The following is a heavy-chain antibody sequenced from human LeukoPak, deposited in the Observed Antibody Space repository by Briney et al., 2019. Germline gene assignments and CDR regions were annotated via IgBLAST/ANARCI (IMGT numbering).Heavy chain of an antibody. CDR1: GGSISSSSYY. Sequence: PSETLSLTCTVSGGSISSSSYYWGWIRQPPGKGLEWIGSIYYSGSTYYNPSLKSRVTISVDTSKNQFSLKLSSVTAADTAVYYCARESDWDYGGNVYFDYWGQGTLVTVSS. D-gene: IGHD4-23*01. CDR2: IYYSGST. J-gene: IGHJ4*02. CDR3: ARESDWDYGGNVYFDY. V-gene: IGHV4-39*07.